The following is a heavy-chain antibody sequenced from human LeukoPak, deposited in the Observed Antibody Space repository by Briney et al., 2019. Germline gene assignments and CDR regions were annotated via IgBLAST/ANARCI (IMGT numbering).Heavy chain of an antibody. CDR3: ARLYGSGSYSFDY. J-gene: IGHJ4*02. CDR1: GGSISSSSYY. D-gene: IGHD3-10*01. CDR2: IYYSGST. V-gene: IGHV4-39*01. Sequence: SETLSLTRTVSGGSISSSSYYWGWIRQPPGKGLEWIGSIYYSGSTYYNPSLKSRVTISVDTSKNQFSLKLSSVTAAHTAVYYCARLYGSGSYSFDYWGQGTLVTVSS.